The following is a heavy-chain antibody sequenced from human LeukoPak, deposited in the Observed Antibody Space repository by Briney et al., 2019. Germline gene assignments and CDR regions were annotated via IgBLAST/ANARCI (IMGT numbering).Heavy chain of an antibody. CDR1: GFTFSSYS. CDR3: ARAGGYYYGSGSLRN. CDR2: ISSSSSYI. V-gene: IGHV3-21*01. Sequence: GGSLRLSCAASGFTFSSYSMNWVRQAPGKGLDWVSSISSSSSYIYYADSVKGRFTISRDNAKNSLYLQMNSLRAEDTAVYYCARAGGYYYGSGSLRNWGQGTLVTVSS. J-gene: IGHJ4*02. D-gene: IGHD3-10*01.